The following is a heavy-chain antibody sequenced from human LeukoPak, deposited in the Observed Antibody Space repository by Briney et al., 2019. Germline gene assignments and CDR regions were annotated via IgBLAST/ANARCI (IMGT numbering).Heavy chain of an antibody. D-gene: IGHD3-10*01. V-gene: IGHV3-11*06. J-gene: IGHJ4*02. CDR2: ISSSSSYT. Sequence: GGSLRLSCAASGFTFSDYYMSWIRQAPGKGLEWVSYISSSSSYTNYADSVKGRFTISRDNAKNPLYLQMNSLRAEDTAVYYCASVTMVRGVMRSGGPYYFDYWGRGTLVTVSS. CDR1: GFTFSDYY. CDR3: ASVTMVRGVMRSGGPYYFDY.